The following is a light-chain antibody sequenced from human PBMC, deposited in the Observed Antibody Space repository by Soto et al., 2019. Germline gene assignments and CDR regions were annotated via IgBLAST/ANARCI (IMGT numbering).Light chain of an antibody. CDR1: QNVSTY. V-gene: IGKV3-11*01. Sequence: EIVLTQSPATLSLSPGERATLSCRASQNVSTYLAWYQQKPGQAPRLLIYDASNRATGIPARFSGSGSGTDFTLPISSLEPEDFAVYYCQQRTNWLTFGPGTKVDIK. J-gene: IGKJ3*01. CDR2: DAS. CDR3: QQRTNWLT.